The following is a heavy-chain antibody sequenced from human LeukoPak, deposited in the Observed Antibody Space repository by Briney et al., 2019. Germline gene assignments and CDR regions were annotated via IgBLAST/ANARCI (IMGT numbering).Heavy chain of an antibody. CDR3: ARTRVYRDYYYYMDV. D-gene: IGHD3-16*02. Sequence: GASVKVSCKASGYTFTSYYMHWVRQAPGQGLEWMGIINPSGGSTSYAQKFQGRVTMTTDTSTSTAYMELRSLRSDDTAVYYCARTRVYRDYYYYMDVWGKGTTVTVSS. V-gene: IGHV1-46*01. J-gene: IGHJ6*03. CDR1: GYTFTSYY. CDR2: INPSGGST.